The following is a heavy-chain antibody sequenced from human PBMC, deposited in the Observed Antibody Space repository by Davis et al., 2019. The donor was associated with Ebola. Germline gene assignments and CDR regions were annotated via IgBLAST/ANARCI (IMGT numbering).Heavy chain of an antibody. V-gene: IGHV1-18*01. CDR2: ISAYNGNT. D-gene: IGHD2-2*02. CDR1: GYTFTSYG. CDR3: ARSWGVVVVPAAIPAWFDP. Sequence: ASVTVSCKASGYTFTSYGISWVRQAPGQGLEWMGWISAYNGNTNYAQKLQGRVTMTTDTSTSTAYMELRSLRSDDTAVYYCARSWGVVVVPAAIPAWFDPWGQGTLVTVSS. J-gene: IGHJ5*02.